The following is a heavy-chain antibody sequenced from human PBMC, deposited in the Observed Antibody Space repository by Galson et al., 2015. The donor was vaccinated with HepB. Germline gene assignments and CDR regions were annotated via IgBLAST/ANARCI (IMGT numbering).Heavy chain of an antibody. V-gene: IGHV3-11*03. CDR3: ARGRGYCSSTDCYGNFDF. J-gene: IGHJ4*02. D-gene: IGHD2-2*01. CDR2: ISSTNIYT. CDR1: GFTFSDYF. Sequence: SLRLSCAASGFTFSDYFMTWIRQAPGKGLEWVSHISSTNIYTYYADSVKGRFTISRDNAKDSLHLQMNSLRAEDTAVYYRARGRGYCSSTDCYGNFDFWGQGTLVTVSS.